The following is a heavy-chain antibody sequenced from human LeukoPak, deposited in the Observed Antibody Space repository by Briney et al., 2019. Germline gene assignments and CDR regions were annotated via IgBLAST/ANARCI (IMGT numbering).Heavy chain of an antibody. CDR3: ARGAFIAAALDY. CDR2: IHTSGST. V-gene: IGHV4-4*07. D-gene: IGHD6-13*01. CDR1: GGSISSYY. Sequence: SETLSLTCTVSGGSISSYYWNWIRQPAGKGLEWIGRIHTSGSTNYNPSLKSRVTMSVDTSKNQFSLKLSSVTAADTAVYYCARGAFIAAALDYWGQGTLVTVSS. J-gene: IGHJ4*02.